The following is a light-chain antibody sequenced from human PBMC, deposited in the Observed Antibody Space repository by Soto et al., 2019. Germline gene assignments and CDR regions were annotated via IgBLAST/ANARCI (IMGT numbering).Light chain of an antibody. CDR1: SSNIGAGYD. J-gene: IGLJ1*01. Sequence: QSVLTQPPSVSGAPGQRVTIPCTGSSSNIGAGYDVHWYQELPGTAPKLLIYGNTNRPSGVPDRFSGSKSGTSASLAITGLQAEDEAYYYCQSYDNSLSGLYVFGTGTKLTVL. CDR3: QSYDNSLSGLYV. CDR2: GNT. V-gene: IGLV1-40*01.